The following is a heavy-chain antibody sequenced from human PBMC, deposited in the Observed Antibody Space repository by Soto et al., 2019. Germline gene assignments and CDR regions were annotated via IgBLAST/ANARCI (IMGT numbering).Heavy chain of an antibody. CDR1: GGSISSGDYY. D-gene: IGHD3-10*01. J-gene: IGHJ4*02. CDR2: IYYSGST. V-gene: IGHV4-30-4*01. Sequence: PSETLSLTCTVSGGSISSGDYYWSWIRQPPGKGLEWIGYIYYSGSTYYNPSLKSRVTISVDTSKNHFSLKLSSVTAADTAVYYCARGEYLYGTIDYWGQGTLVTVSS. CDR3: ARGEYLYGTIDY.